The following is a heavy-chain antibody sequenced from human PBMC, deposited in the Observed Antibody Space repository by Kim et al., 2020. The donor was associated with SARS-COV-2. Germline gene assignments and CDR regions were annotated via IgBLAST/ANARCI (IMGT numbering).Heavy chain of an antibody. CDR1: GGSISSSSYY. V-gene: IGHV4-39*07. Sequence: SETLSLTCTVSGGSISSSSYYWGWIRQPPGKGLEWIGSIYYSGSTYYNPSLKSRVTISVDTSKNQFSLKLSSVTAADTAVYYCARDGFGGACTNGVCYFDYWGQGTLVTVSS. CDR2: IYYSGST. D-gene: IGHD2-8*01. CDR3: ARDGFGGACTNGVCYFDY. J-gene: IGHJ4*02.